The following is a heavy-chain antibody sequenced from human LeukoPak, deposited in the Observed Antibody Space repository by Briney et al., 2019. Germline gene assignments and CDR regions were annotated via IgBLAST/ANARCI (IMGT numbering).Heavy chain of an antibody. CDR3: ARRVFSDY. Sequence: GGSLRLSCAASGFTFSSYSMNWVRQAPGKGLEWVSYISSSSSTIYYADSAKGRFTISRDNAKNSLYLQMNSLRAEDTAVYYCARRVFSDYWGQGTLVTVSS. J-gene: IGHJ4*02. CDR1: GFTFSSYS. D-gene: IGHD3-9*01. V-gene: IGHV3-48*01. CDR2: ISSSSSTI.